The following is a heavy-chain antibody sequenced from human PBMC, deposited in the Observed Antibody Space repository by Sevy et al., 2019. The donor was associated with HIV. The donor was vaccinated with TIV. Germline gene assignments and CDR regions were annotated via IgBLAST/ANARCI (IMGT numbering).Heavy chain of an antibody. Sequence: GGSLRLSCAASGFIFSSYGMLWVRQAPGKGLDWVAFIRYDGNEKYFADSVRGRFTISRDNSKNTLYLQMNKLRSEDTAVYYCARGQGLDYWGQGTLVTVSS. CDR2: IRYDGNEK. CDR3: ARGQGLDY. J-gene: IGHJ4*02. CDR1: GFIFSSYG. V-gene: IGHV3-30*02.